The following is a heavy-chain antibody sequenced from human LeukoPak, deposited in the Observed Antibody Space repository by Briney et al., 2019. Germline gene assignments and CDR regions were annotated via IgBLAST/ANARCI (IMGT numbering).Heavy chain of an antibody. CDR3: ARVINRAAAYYYYYYGMDV. CDR1: GFTVSTTY. J-gene: IGHJ6*02. D-gene: IGHD2/OR15-2a*01. CDR2: IYTGGST. V-gene: IGHV3-53*01. Sequence: PGGSLRLSCAASGFTVSTTYMTWVRQAPGKGLEWVSVIYTGGSTYYADSVKGRFTISRDISKNTLYLQMNSLRAEDTAVYYCARVINRAAAYYYYYYGMDVWGQGTTVTVSS.